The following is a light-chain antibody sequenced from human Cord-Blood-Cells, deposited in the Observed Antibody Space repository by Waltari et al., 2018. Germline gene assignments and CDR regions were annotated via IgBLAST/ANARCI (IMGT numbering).Light chain of an antibody. J-gene: IGKJ2*03. Sequence: EIVMTQSPATLSVSPGERPTLSRRASPSVSSNLAWYQQKPGQAPRLLIYGASTRATGIPASVSGSGSGTEFTLTISSLQSEDVAVYYCQQYNNWPYSFGQGTKLEIK. CDR1: PSVSSN. CDR2: GAS. V-gene: IGKV3-15*01. CDR3: QQYNNWPYS.